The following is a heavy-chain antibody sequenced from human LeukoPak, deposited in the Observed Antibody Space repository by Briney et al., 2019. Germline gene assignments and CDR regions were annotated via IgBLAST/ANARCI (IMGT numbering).Heavy chain of an antibody. J-gene: IGHJ5*02. CDR3: ARDGLRDYGGNWFDP. CDR2: ISSNGSTI. D-gene: IGHD4-17*01. CDR1: GFIFSSYE. V-gene: IGHV3-48*03. Sequence: PGGSLRLSCAASGFIFSSYEMNWVRQAPGKGLEWVSYISSNGSTIQYADSVKGRFTISRDNAKNSLYLQMNSLRAEDTAVYYCARDGLRDYGGNWFDPWGQGTLVTVSS.